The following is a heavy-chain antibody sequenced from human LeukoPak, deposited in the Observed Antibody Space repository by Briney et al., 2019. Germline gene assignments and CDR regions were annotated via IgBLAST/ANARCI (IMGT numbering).Heavy chain of an antibody. CDR3: AKDPGYYGSGSYPPL. J-gene: IGHJ4*02. V-gene: IGHV3-23*01. CDR1: GFTFSSYG. CDR2: ISVGGGNT. D-gene: IGHD3-10*01. Sequence: PGGSLRLSCVVSGFTFSSYGMSWARQAPGRGRVWVSDISVGGGNTYYADSVKGRFTISRDNSKNTLYLQMNSLRAEDTAVYYCAKDPGYYGSGSYPPLWGQGTLVTVSS.